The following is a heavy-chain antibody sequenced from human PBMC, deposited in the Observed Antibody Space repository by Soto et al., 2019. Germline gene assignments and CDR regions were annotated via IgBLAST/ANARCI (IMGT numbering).Heavy chain of an antibody. CDR2: IYYSGST. J-gene: IGHJ4*02. V-gene: IGHV4-59*01. CDR3: ARSDGRY. CDR1: GGSISSYY. Sequence: QVQLQESGPGLVKPSETLSLTCTVSGGSISSYYWSWIRQPPGKGLEWIGYIYYSGSTNYNPSLXXRXXTSVVTSKNQFSLKLSSVTAADTAVYYCARSDGRYWGQGTLVTVSS.